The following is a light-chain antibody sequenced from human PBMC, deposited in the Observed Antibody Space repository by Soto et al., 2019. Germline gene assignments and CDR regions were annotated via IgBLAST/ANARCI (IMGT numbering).Light chain of an antibody. CDR2: DVT. V-gene: IGLV2-14*03. J-gene: IGLJ1*01. Sequence: QSVLTQPASVSGSPGQSITISCTGTSSDVGGFNYVSWYQQHPGKAPKLMIYDVTNRPSGVSYRFSGSKSGTTASLTISGLQAEDEAEYYCNSYTGSSTYVFGTGTKVTVL. CDR3: NSYTGSSTYV. CDR1: SSDVGGFNY.